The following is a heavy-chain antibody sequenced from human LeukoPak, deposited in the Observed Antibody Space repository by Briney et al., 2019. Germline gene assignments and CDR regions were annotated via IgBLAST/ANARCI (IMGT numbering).Heavy chain of an antibody. CDR3: ARSNIVVVVAARQGAFDI. J-gene: IGHJ3*02. D-gene: IGHD2-15*01. V-gene: IGHV1-69*05. Sequence: SVKVSCKASGGTFSSYAISWVRQAPGQGLEWMGGIIPIFGTANYAQKFQGRVTITTDESTSIAYMELSSLRSEDTAVYYCARSNIVVVVAARQGAFDIWGQGTMVTVSS. CDR2: IIPIFGTA. CDR1: GGTFSSYA.